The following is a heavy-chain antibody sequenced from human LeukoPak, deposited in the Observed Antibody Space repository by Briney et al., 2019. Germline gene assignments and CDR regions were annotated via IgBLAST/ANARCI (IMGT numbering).Heavy chain of an antibody. J-gene: IGHJ4*02. D-gene: IGHD3-3*01. CDR1: GGSISSSSYY. CDR3: ARLSYYDFWSGYYVYWDY. V-gene: IGHV4-39*01. Sequence: SETLSLTCTVSGGSISSSSYYWGWIRQPPGKGLEWIGSIYYSGSTYYNPSLKSRVTISVDTSKNQFSLKLGSVTAADTAVYYCARLSYYDFWSGYYVYWDYWGQGTLVTVSS. CDR2: IYYSGST.